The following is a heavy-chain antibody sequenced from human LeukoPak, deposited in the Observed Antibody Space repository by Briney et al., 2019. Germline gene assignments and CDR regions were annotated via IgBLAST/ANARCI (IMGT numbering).Heavy chain of an antibody. D-gene: IGHD4-11*01. V-gene: IGHV4-34*01. J-gene: IGHJ6*02. Sequence: SETLSLTCAVYGGSFSGYYWSWIRQPPGKGLGWIGEINHSGSTNYNPSLKSRVTISVDTSKNQFSLKLSSVTAADTAVYYCARGAYSNYGYYYYYYGMDVWGQGTTVTVSS. CDR3: ARGAYSNYGYYYYYYGMDV. CDR2: INHSGST. CDR1: GGSFSGYY.